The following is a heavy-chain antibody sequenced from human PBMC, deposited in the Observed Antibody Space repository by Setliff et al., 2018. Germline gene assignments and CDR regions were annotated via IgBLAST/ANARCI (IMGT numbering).Heavy chain of an antibody. CDR3: ARAHGATTTFYYYMDV. CDR2: IIPIFGTT. J-gene: IGHJ6*03. D-gene: IGHD1-1*01. Sequence: ASVKVSCKASGGAFSIYGITWVRQAPGQGLEWMGGIIPIFGTTTYPQKFQGRVTITTDESTNTAYMELSSLTYEDTAVYFCARAHGATTTFYYYMDVWGKGTTVTVSS. CDR1: GGAFSIYG. V-gene: IGHV1-69*05.